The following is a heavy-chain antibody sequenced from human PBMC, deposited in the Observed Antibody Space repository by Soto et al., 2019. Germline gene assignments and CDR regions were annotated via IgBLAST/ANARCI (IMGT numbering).Heavy chain of an antibody. D-gene: IGHD6-6*01. CDR1: GFTFSSYA. J-gene: IGHJ4*02. CDR2: ISSNGGST. CDR3: ARTPYSSSSLTVFDY. V-gene: IGHV3-64*01. Sequence: QPGGSLRLSCAASGFTFSSYAMHWVCQAPGKGLEYVSAISSNGGSTYYANSVKGRFTISRDNSKNTLYLQMGSLRAEDMAVYYCARTPYSSSSLTVFDYWGQGTLVTVSS.